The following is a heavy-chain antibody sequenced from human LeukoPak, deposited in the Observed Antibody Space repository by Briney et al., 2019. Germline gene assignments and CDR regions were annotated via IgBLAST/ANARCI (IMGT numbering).Heavy chain of an antibody. D-gene: IGHD3-10*01. CDR2: IYYSGST. CDR1: GGSISSGGYY. Sequence: PSETLSLTCTVSGGSISSGGYYWSWIRQHPGKGLEWIGYIYYSGSTYYNPSLKSRVTISVDTSKNQFSLKLSSVTAADTAVYYCARGKVRSLNWFDPWGQGTLVTVSS. V-gene: IGHV4-31*03. J-gene: IGHJ5*02. CDR3: ARGKVRSLNWFDP.